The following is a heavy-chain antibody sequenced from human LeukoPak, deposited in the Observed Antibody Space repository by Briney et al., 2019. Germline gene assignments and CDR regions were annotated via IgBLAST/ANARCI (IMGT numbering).Heavy chain of an antibody. CDR1: GFTFSSYS. CDR2: INIISSEI. D-gene: IGHD3-10*01. V-gene: IGHV3-48*02. Sequence: GGSLRPSCAASGFTFSSYSMNWVRQAPGKGLEWVSYINIISSEIDYGDSVKGRFTISTDNAKNSVYLQMNSLRDEDTAVYYCARDRAYAFDNWGERPVVTVSS. CDR3: ARDRAYAFDN. J-gene: IGHJ3*02.